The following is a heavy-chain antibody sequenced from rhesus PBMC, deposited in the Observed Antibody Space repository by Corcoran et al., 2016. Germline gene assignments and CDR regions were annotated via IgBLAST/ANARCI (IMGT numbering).Heavy chain of an antibody. D-gene: IGHD5-24*01. Sequence: QVQLQESGPGVVKPSETLSLTCAVSGDSISDSYRWSWIRQPPGKGLEWIVYIYGSSPGTHSNPSLKSRVTISKDTSRNQFSLKLSSGTAADTAVYYCAGTVTTYGLDSWGQGVVVTVSS. CDR2: IYGSSPGT. J-gene: IGHJ6*01. V-gene: IGHV4S10*01. CDR3: AGTVTTYGLDS. CDR1: GDSISDSYR.